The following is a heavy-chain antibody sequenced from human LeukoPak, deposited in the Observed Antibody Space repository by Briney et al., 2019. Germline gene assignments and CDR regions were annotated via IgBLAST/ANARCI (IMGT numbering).Heavy chain of an antibody. V-gene: IGHV3-23*01. D-gene: IGHD3-3*01. CDR3: AKGPLHITIFGVVTPAY. Sequence: PGGSLRLSCAASGFTFSSYAMSWVRQAPGKGLEWVSAISGSGGSTYYADSVKGRFTISRDNSKNTLYLQMNSLRAEDTAVYYCAKGPLHITIFGVVTPAYWGQGTLVTVSS. CDR1: GFTFSSYA. J-gene: IGHJ4*02. CDR2: ISGSGGST.